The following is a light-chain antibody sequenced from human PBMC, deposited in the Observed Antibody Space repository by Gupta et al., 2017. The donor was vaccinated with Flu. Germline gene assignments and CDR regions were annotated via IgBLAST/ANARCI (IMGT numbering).Light chain of an antibody. CDR3: QTWGTGIGV. V-gene: IGLV4-69*01. Sequence: QLVLTQSPSASPSLGASGTLTCTLSSGHSSYAIAWHQQQPEKGLRYLMKLNSDGSHSKGDGIPDRFSGSSSGAERYLTISSLQSEDGADNYCQTWGTGIGVFGGGTKLTVL. J-gene: IGLJ3*02. CDR2: LNSDGSH. CDR1: SGHSSYA.